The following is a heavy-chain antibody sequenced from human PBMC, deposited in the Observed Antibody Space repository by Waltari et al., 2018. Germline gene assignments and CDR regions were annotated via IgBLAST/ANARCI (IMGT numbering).Heavy chain of an antibody. CDR2: IYYSGST. CDR3: ARVRNGSGGSCYNYYYGMDV. Sequence: QVQLQESGPGLVKPSETLSLTCTVSGGSISSHYWSWIRQPQGKGREWNGYIYYSGSTNYNPTLKSRVTISVDTPKNQVSLKLSALTAADTAVYYCARVRNGSGGSCYNYYYGMDVWGQGTTVTVSS. V-gene: IGHV4-59*11. CDR1: GGSISSHY. J-gene: IGHJ6*02. D-gene: IGHD2-15*01.